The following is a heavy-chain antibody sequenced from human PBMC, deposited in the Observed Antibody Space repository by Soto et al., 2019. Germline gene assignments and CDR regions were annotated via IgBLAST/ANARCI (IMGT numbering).Heavy chain of an antibody. Sequence: GSLLRPCTASGFTFSSYEMNWVRQAPGKGLEWVSYISSSGSTIYYADSVKGRFTISRDNAKNSLYLQMNSLRAEDTAVYYCARDRITMVRGVIGLNWFDPWGKGTLVTVS. CDR1: GFTFSSYE. V-gene: IGHV3-48*03. CDR3: ARDRITMVRGVIGLNWFDP. D-gene: IGHD3-10*01. CDR2: ISSSGSTI. J-gene: IGHJ5*02.